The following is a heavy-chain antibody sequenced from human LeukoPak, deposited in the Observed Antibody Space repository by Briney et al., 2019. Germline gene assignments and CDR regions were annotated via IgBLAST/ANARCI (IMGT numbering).Heavy chain of an antibody. V-gene: IGHV3-23*01. D-gene: IGHD6-6*01. Sequence: GGSLRLSCAASGFTFSSYGMSWVRQAPGKGLEWVSAISGSGGRLYYADSVKGRFTISRDNSKNTLYLQVNSLRADDTAVYYCARVPDEYSSPAYYYYYMDVWGKGTTVTVSS. J-gene: IGHJ6*03. CDR2: ISGSGGRL. CDR3: ARVPDEYSSPAYYYYYMDV. CDR1: GFTFSSYG.